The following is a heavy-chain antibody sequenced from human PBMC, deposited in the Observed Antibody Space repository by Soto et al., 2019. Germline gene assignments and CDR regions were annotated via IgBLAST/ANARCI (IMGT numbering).Heavy chain of an antibody. D-gene: IGHD4-17*01. CDR2: IYPGDSDT. CDR3: ARHDAGTETYGFVLY. V-gene: IGHV5-51*01. J-gene: IGHJ4*02. CDR1: GYSFTSYW. Sequence: GESLKISCKGSGYSFTSYWIGWVRQMPGKGLEWMGIIYPGDSDTRYSPSFQGQGTISADKSTSTAYLQWSSLKASDTAMYYCARHDAGTETYGFVLYWGQGTLVTVSS.